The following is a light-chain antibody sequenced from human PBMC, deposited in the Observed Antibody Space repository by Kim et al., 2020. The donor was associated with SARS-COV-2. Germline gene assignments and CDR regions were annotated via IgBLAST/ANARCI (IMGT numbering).Light chain of an antibody. CDR2: GVS. Sequence: QSVLTQPASVSGSPGQSITISCTGTSSDVGGYNYVSWYQQHPGKAPKLMIYGVSKRPSGVSNRFSGSKSGNTASLTISGLQAEDEADYYCSSYTSSSTFVFGTGTKVTVL. CDR3: SSYTSSSTFV. J-gene: IGLJ1*01. CDR1: SSDVGGYNY. V-gene: IGLV2-14*01.